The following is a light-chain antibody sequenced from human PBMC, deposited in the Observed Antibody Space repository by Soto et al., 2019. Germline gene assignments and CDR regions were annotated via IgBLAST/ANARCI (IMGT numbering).Light chain of an antibody. J-gene: IGKJ3*01. CDR3: QQRNNWPFT. CDR2: DAS. CDR1: QSVKNF. Sequence: EVVLTQSPATLSLSPGERATLSCRASQSVKNFLAWYQQKPGQAPRLLIYDASNRATAIPARFSGSGSGTDFTLTISALEPEDRADYYCQQRNNWPFTFGPGTKVDIK. V-gene: IGKV3-11*01.